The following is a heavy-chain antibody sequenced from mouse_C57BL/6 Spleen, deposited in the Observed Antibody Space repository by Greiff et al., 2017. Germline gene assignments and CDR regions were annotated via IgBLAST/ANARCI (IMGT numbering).Heavy chain of an antibody. CDR1: GYAFSSSW. Sequence: VQLQQSGPELVKPGASVKISCKASGYAFSSSWMNWVKQRPGKGLEWIGRIYPGDGDTNYNGKFKGKATLTADKASSTAYMQLSSLTSEDSAVYFGERGGPTGYFDVGGTGTTVTGSS. V-gene: IGHV1-82*01. J-gene: IGHJ1*03. CDR2: IYPGDGDT. CDR3: ERGGPTGYFDV.